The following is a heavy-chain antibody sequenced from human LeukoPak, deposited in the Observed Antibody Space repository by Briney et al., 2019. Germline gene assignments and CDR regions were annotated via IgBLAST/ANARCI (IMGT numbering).Heavy chain of an antibody. D-gene: IGHD1-26*01. V-gene: IGHV3-53*01. CDR2: IYSGGST. CDR1: GFSVSSDY. J-gene: IGHJ4*02. CDR3: VRDLRTGSYGNYFDH. Sequence: GGSLRLSCAASGFSVSSDYMSWVRQAPGKGLEWVSVIYSGGSTYYADSVKGRFTISRDNARNSLYLQMNSLRAEDTALYYCVRDLRTGSYGNYFDHWGQGTLVTVSS.